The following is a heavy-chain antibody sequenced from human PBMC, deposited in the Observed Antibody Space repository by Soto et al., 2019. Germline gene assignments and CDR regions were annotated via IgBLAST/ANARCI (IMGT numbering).Heavy chain of an antibody. Sequence: TLSLTCTVSGGSISSYYWSWIRQPPGKGLEWIGYIYYSGSTNYNPSLKSRVTISVDTSKNQFSLKLSSVTAADTAVYYCAREGHKSYGGPMDVWGQGTTVTVSS. V-gene: IGHV4-59*01. CDR1: GGSISSYY. CDR2: IYYSGST. J-gene: IGHJ6*02. D-gene: IGHD1-26*01. CDR3: AREGHKSYGGPMDV.